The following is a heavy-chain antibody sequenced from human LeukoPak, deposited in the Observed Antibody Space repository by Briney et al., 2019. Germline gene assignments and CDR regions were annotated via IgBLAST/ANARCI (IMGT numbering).Heavy chain of an antibody. Sequence: PSETLSLTCTVSGDSISDDYYTWMRQPAGKGLEWIGRIHSGGTTNYNPSLMSRVTLSIDTSKNQFSLKLSSVTAADTAVYYCARGTVTYGMDVWGQGTTVTVSS. CDR3: ARGTVTYGMDV. CDR1: GDSISDDY. D-gene: IGHD4-17*01. V-gene: IGHV4-4*07. J-gene: IGHJ6*02. CDR2: IHSGGTT.